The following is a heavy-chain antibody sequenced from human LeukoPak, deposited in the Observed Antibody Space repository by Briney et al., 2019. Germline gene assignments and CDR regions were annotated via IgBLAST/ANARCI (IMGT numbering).Heavy chain of an antibody. J-gene: IGHJ4*02. CDR2: ITGVGGNT. Sequence: GGSLRLSCAASGFTFSSHGMSWVRQAPAKGLEWVSTITGVGGNTYYAGSVKGRFTISRDNSKNTLYLQMNSLRAEDTAVYYCATSRTFDYWGQGTLVTVSS. CDR3: ATSRTFDY. V-gene: IGHV3-23*01. CDR1: GFTFSSHG. D-gene: IGHD1-1*01.